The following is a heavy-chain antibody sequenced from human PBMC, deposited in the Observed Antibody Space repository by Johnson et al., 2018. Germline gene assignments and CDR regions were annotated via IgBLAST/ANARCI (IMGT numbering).Heavy chain of an antibody. CDR3: ARRGLGIAFDI. D-gene: IGHD3-10*01. Sequence: EVQLVESGAEVKKPGESLKISCRGSGYSFSNYWIAWVRQMPAKGLEWMGIIYPGDSDTRYSPSFQGQVTISADTPISTAYLQWGSLTASDSSMYYWARRGLGIAFDIWGQGTMVTVSS. J-gene: IGHJ3*02. CDR2: IYPGDSDT. CDR1: GYSFSNYW. V-gene: IGHV5-51*04.